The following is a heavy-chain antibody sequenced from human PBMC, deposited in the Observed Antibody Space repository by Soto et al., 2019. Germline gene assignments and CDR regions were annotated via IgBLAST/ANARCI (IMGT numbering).Heavy chain of an antibody. Sequence: PSETLSLTCSVSGGSISNDDHYWTWIRQPPGKGLEWIGHIYYNGNTYYNPSLKSRLTMSLDTSQNQFSLHLTSVIAADSASYFCARATTVTSSFFYYGLXVWGQGTTVTVSS. J-gene: IGHJ6*02. CDR3: ARATTVTSSFFYYGLXV. CDR2: IYYNGNT. CDR1: GGSISNDDHY. D-gene: IGHD4-17*01. V-gene: IGHV4-30-4*08.